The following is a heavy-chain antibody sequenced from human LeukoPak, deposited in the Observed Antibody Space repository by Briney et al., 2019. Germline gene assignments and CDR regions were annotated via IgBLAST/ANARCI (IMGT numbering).Heavy chain of an antibody. CDR2: IYYSGST. D-gene: IGHD6-13*01. J-gene: IGHJ4*02. Sequence: PSETLSLTCTVSGGSISSSSYYWGWIRQPPGKGLEWIGSIYYSGSTYYNPSLKSRVTISVDTSKNQFSLKLSSVTAADTAVYYCARVPSRSSWYFDYWGQGTLVTVSS. V-gene: IGHV4-39*07. CDR3: ARVPSRSSWYFDY. CDR1: GGSISSSSYY.